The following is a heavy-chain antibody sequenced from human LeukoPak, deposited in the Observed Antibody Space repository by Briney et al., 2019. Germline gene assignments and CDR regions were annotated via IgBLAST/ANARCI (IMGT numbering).Heavy chain of an antibody. J-gene: IGHJ4*02. D-gene: IGHD5-12*01. CDR3: ARGYSGYAYFDY. CDR1: GGSISSYY. Sequence: SETLSLTCTVSGGSISSYYWSWIRQPPGKGLEWIGYIYYSGSTNYNPSLKSRVTISVDTSKNQFSLKLSSVTAADTAGYYCARGYSGYAYFDYWGQGTLVTVSS. CDR2: IYYSGST. V-gene: IGHV4-59*08.